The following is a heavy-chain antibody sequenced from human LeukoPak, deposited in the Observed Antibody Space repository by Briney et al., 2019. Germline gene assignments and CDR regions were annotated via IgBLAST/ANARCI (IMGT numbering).Heavy chain of an antibody. CDR3: ARHSPVDSSGYYVFKP. Sequence: ASVKVSCKASGYTFTGYYMHWVRQAPGQGLEWMGWINPNSGGTNYAQKFQGRVTMTRDTSISTAYMELSRLRSDDTAVYYCARHSPVDSSGYYVFKPWGQGTLVTVSS. J-gene: IGHJ5*02. D-gene: IGHD3-22*01. CDR1: GYTFTGYY. CDR2: INPNSGGT. V-gene: IGHV1-2*02.